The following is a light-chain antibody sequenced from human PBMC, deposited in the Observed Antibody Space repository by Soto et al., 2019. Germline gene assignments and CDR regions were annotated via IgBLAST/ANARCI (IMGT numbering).Light chain of an antibody. CDR1: SSDVGDYNY. CDR2: DVS. CDR3: CSFAGSYTVWV. Sequence: QSALTQPRSVSGSPGQSVTISCTGTSSDVGDYNYVPWYQQYPGKAPKLVIYDVSKRPSGVPDRFSGSKSGNTASLTISGLQAEDEADYYCCSFAGSYTVWVFGGGTKLTVL. V-gene: IGLV2-11*01. J-gene: IGLJ3*02.